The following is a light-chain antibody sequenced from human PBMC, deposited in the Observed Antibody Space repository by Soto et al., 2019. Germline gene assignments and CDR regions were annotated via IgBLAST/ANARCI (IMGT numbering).Light chain of an antibody. CDR2: DVS. V-gene: IGLV2-14*01. CDR1: SSDVGGYNY. J-gene: IGLJ3*02. Sequence: QSALTQPASVSGSPGQSITISCTGTSSDVGGYNYVSWYQQHPGKAPKLMIYDVSNRPSGVSNRFSGSKSGNTASLTISGLKAEDDADYYCSSYTSSSTFWVFGGGTKITFL. CDR3: SSYTSSSTFWV.